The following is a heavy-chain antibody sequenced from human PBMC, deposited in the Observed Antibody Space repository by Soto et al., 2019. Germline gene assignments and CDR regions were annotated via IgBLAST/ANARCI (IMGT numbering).Heavy chain of an antibody. D-gene: IGHD3-3*01. J-gene: IGHJ6*02. CDR3: AKALVTTPNGLDF. V-gene: IGHV3-23*03. CDR2: IYSDGSKT. Sequence: EVQLLESGGGLVQPGGSLRLSCAASGFTFSSYAMIWVRQAPGKGLEWVSGIYSDGSKTYHADSVKGRSTSSRDNSKNTLYLKMNSLRVEDTAVYYCAKALVTTPNGLDFWGRGTTVTVSS. CDR1: GFTFSSYA.